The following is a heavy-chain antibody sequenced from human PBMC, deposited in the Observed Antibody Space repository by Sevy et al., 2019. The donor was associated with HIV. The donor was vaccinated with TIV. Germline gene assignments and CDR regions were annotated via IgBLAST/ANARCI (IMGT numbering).Heavy chain of an antibody. Sequence: GGSLRLSCAASGFTFDDYAMHWVRQAPGKGLEWVSGISWNSGNIDYADSVKGRFTISRDNAKNSLFLQMNRLRSEDTALYYCAKDNRPATMSNSSYYYYYGMDVWGQGTTVTVSS. J-gene: IGHJ6*02. D-gene: IGHD6-6*01. CDR2: ISWNSGNI. V-gene: IGHV3-9*01. CDR1: GFTFDDYA. CDR3: AKDNRPATMSNSSYYYYYGMDV.